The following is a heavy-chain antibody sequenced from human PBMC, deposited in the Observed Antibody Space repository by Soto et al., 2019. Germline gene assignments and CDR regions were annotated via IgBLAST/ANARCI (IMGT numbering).Heavy chain of an antibody. V-gene: IGHV1-58*02. CDR1: GFTFTSSA. CDR3: AADPPDWTGTYDAFDI. D-gene: IGHD1-1*01. J-gene: IGHJ3*02. Sequence: SAKVSCKASGFTFTSSAMQWVRQARGQRLEWIGWIVVGSGNTNYAQKSQERVTITRDMSTSTAYMELSSLRSEDTAVYYCAADPPDWTGTYDAFDIWGQGTMVTVSS. CDR2: IVVGSGNT.